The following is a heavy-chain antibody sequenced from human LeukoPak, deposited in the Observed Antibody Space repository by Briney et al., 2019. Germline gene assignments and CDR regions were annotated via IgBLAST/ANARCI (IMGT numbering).Heavy chain of an antibody. V-gene: IGHV3-48*04. CDR2: ISSSSSTI. Sequence: GGSLRLSCAASGFTFSTYSMNWVRQAPGKGLEWVSYISSSSSTIYYADSVKGRFTISRDNAKNSLYLQMNSLRAEDTAVYYCARDPRITMVRGVISWFDPWGQGTLVTVSS. CDR3: ARDPRITMVRGVISWFDP. J-gene: IGHJ5*02. D-gene: IGHD3-10*01. CDR1: GFTFSTYS.